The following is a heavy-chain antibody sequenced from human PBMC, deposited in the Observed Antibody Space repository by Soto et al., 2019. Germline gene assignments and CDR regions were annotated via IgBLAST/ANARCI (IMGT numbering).Heavy chain of an antibody. CDR3: ARDPNIVLVPAALRSYYYYYGMDV. CDR1: GFTFSSYG. J-gene: IGHJ6*02. D-gene: IGHD2-2*01. Sequence: PGGSLRLSCAASGFTFSSYGMHWVRQAPGKGLEWVAVISYDGSEKYYVDSVKGRFTISRDNAKNSLYLQMNSLRAEDTAVYYCARDPNIVLVPAALRSYYYYYGMDVWGQGTTVTVSS. CDR2: ISYDGSEK. V-gene: IGHV3-30*03.